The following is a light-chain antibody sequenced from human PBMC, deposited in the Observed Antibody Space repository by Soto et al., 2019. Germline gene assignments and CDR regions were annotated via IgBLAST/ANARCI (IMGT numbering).Light chain of an antibody. CDR2: DAS. J-gene: IGKJ5*01. Sequence: DIVLTQSPGTLSLSPVERATLSCGASQSINSRSLAWYQQKPGQAPRLLIYDASSRATGIPDRFSASGSGTDFTLTISSLEPEDFAVYYCQQYDTSSITFGQGTRLEIK. V-gene: IGKV3-20*01. CDR3: QQYDTSSIT. CDR1: QSINSRS.